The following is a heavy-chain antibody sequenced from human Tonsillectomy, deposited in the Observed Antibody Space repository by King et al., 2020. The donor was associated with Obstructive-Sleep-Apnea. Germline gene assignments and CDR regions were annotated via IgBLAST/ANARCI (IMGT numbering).Heavy chain of an antibody. D-gene: IGHD5-12*01. Sequence: VQLVESGGSLVQPGGSLRLSCVASGFSFSNYAMTWVRQAPGKGLEWVSLISSSGRTTYYADSVKGRFTVSRDNSKNTLFLQMNNLRAEDTAVYYCAKDRYVDVVGLTHFDYWGQGTLVTVSS. CDR2: ISSSGRTT. V-gene: IGHV3-23*04. CDR1: GFSFSNYA. J-gene: IGHJ4*02. CDR3: AKDRYVDVVGLTHFDY.